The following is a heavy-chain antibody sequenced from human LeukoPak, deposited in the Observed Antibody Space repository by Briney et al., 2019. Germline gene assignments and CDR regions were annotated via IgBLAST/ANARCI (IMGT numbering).Heavy chain of an antibody. J-gene: IGHJ4*02. CDR1: GFTFSSYT. CDR3: VRGTAATTTFDY. Sequence: PGGSLRLSCAASGFTFSSYTMDWVRQAPGKGLEWVSSISGTSGYIYYADSVKGRFTISRDNAKNSLYLQMNSLRAEDTAVYYCVRGTAATTTFDYWGQGTLITVSS. V-gene: IGHV3-21*01. D-gene: IGHD2-15*01. CDR2: ISGTSGYI.